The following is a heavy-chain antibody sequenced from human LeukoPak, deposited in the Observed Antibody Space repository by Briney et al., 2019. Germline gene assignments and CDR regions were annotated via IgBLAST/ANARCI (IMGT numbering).Heavy chain of an antibody. CDR1: GFTFSDYY. CDR2: ISSSGSTI. J-gene: IGHJ6*03. D-gene: IGHD3-3*01. Sequence: GGSLRLSCAASGFTFSDYYMSWIRQAPGKGLEWVSYISSSGSTIYYADSVKGRFTISRDNAKNSLYLQMNSLRAEDTAVYYCARCRADFWSGYYTRYYYHYMDVWGKGTTVTVSS. CDR3: ARCRADFWSGYYTRYYYHYMDV. V-gene: IGHV3-11*04.